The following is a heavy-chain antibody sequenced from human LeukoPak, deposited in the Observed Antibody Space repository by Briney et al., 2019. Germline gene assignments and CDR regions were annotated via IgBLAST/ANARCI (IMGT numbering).Heavy chain of an antibody. CDR2: IKSKTDGGTT. J-gene: IGHJ4*02. V-gene: IGHV3-15*01. Sequence: GGSLRLSCAASGFTFSSYEMNWGRQAPGKGLEWVGRIKSKTDGGTTDYAAPVKGRFTISRDDSKNTLYLQMNSLKTEDTAVYYCTSPPLIVVVPAATPGFDYWGQGTLVPVSS. CDR3: TSPPLIVVVPAATPGFDY. CDR1: GFTFSSYE. D-gene: IGHD2-2*01.